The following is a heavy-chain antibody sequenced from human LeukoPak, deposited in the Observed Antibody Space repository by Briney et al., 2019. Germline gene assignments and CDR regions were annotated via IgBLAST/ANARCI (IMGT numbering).Heavy chain of an antibody. CDR1: GFTVSDNY. CDR3: ARDFEGVHRTTNSYTYYYYMDV. CDR2: IYGGST. J-gene: IGHJ6*03. Sequence: GGSLRLSCAASGFTVSDNYMTWVRQAPGKGLEWVSIIYGGSTYYADSVKGRFTISRDNSKNTVYLQMNSLRAEDTAVYYCARDFEGVHRTTNSYTYYYYMDVWGKGTTVIVSS. D-gene: IGHD2/OR15-2a*01. V-gene: IGHV3-53*01.